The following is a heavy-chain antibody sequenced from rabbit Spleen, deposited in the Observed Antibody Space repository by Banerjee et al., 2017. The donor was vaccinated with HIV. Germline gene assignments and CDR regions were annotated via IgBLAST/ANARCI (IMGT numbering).Heavy chain of an antibody. D-gene: IGHD2-1*01. CDR2: IEAGSSGFT. J-gene: IGHJ3*01. Sequence: QEQLVESGGGLVQPEGSLTLTCTASGVSFSGSSYMCWVRQAPGKGLEWIACIEAGSSGFTYFATWAKGRFTISKTSSTTVTLQMTSLTAADTATYFCARDPDGDGRWTRLDLWGPGTLVTVS. V-gene: IGHV1S45*01. CDR1: GVSFSGSSY. CDR3: ARDPDGDGRWTRLDL.